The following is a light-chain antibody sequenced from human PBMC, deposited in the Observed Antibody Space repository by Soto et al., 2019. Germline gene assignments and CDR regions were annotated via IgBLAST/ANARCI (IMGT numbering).Light chain of an antibody. CDR1: QDISNQ. Sequence: DIQLTQSPSSLSASVGDRVTITCQASQDISNQLNWYQQKPGKAPNLLIYDASDLETGVPSRFSGGGSGTFFSFTINSLQHEYIATYYCQTHDGVPIFGPGTKVEIK. J-gene: IGKJ3*01. V-gene: IGKV1-33*01. CDR3: QTHDGVPI. CDR2: DAS.